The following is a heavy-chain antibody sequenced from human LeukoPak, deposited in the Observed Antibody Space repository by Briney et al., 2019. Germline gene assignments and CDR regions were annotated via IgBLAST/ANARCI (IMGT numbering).Heavy chain of an antibody. Sequence: SETLSLTCTVSGGSISSYYWSWIRQPAGKGLEWIGEIHHSGTINCNPSLKSRMIISVDTSENQFSLQLRSVTAADTAVYYCARRLERWDPVRGDAFDMWDQGTLVTV. V-gene: IGHV4-59*04. CDR1: GGSISSYY. CDR2: IHHSGTI. J-gene: IGHJ3*02. CDR3: ARRLERWDPVRGDAFDM. D-gene: IGHD3-3*01.